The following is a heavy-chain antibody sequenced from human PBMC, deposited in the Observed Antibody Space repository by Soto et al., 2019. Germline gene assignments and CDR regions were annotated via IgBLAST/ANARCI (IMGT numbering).Heavy chain of an antibody. CDR2: INPSGGST. Sequence: RASVKVSCKASGYTFTSYYMHWVRQAPGQGLEWMGIINPSGGSTSYAQKFQGRVTMTRDTSTSTVYMELSSLRSEDTAVYYCARENIVVVTAPGGFDYWGQGTLVTVSS. V-gene: IGHV1-46*01. CDR1: GYTFTSYY. J-gene: IGHJ4*02. CDR3: ARENIVVVTAPGGFDY. D-gene: IGHD2-21*02.